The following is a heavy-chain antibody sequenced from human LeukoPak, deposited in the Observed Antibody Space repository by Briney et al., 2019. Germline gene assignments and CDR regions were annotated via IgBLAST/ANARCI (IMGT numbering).Heavy chain of an antibody. D-gene: IGHD6-13*01. J-gene: IGHJ4*02. CDR2: VIPIFGTA. CDR3: ARDSNIAAASLQTLVD. V-gene: IGHV1-69*01. CDR1: GGTFSSYA. Sequence: ASVKVSCKASGGTFSSYAISWVRQAPGQGLDWMGGVIPIFGTANYAQKFQGRVTITADESTSTAYMELSSLRSEDTAVYYCARDSNIAAASLQTLVDWGQGTLVTVSS.